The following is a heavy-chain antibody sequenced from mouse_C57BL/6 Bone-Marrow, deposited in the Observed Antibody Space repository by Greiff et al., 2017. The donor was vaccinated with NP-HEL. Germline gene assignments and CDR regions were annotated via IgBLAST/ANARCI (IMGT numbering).Heavy chain of an antibody. J-gene: IGHJ1*03. V-gene: IGHV1-42*01. Sequence: EVQLQQYGPELVKPGASVKISCKASGYSFTGYYMNWVKQSPEKSLEWIGEINPSTGGTTYNQKFKAKATLTVDKSSSTAYMQLKSLTSEDSAVYYCARDGYSWYFDVWGTGTTVTVSS. CDR1: GYSFTGYY. CDR2: INPSTGGT. D-gene: IGHD2-3*01. CDR3: ARDGYSWYFDV.